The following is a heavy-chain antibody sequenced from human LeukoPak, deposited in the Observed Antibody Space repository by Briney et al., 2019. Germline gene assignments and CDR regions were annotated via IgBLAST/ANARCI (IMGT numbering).Heavy chain of an antibody. V-gene: IGHV3-48*03. J-gene: IGHJ6*04. D-gene: IGHD2-15*01. CDR3: ARDRGCSGGSCYSNYYYYGMDV. CDR1: GFTFSSYE. Sequence: GGSLRLSCAASGFTFSSYEMNWVRQAPGKGLEWVSYISGSGSTLYYADSVKGRFTISRDNAKNSLYLQMNSLRAEDTAVYYCARDRGCSGGSCYSNYYYYGMDVWGKGTTVTVSS. CDR2: ISGSGSTL.